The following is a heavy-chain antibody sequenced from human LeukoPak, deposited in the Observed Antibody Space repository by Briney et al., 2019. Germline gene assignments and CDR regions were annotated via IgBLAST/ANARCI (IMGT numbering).Heavy chain of an antibody. D-gene: IGHD2-2*01. CDR2: IHYGGST. Sequence: SETLSLTCTVSGGSINSGTYYWTGIRQHPGKGLEWIAYIHYGGSTYYNPSLKSQVTISVDTSKNQFSLKLSSVTAADMAVYYCAREYCDNISCLLDYWGQGTLVTVSS. CDR1: GGSINSGTYY. V-gene: IGHV4-31*01. J-gene: IGHJ4*02. CDR3: AREYCDNISCLLDY.